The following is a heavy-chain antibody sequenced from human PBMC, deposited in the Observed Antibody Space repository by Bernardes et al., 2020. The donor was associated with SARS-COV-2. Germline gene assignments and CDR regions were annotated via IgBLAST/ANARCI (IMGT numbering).Heavy chain of an antibody. V-gene: IGHV3-74*01. J-gene: IGHJ6*02. CDR1: GFIFNTYW. CDR2: INPDGTST. Sequence: GGSLSLSCAASGFIFNTYWIHWVRQVPGKGLVWVSRINPDGTSTTYADSVKGRFTISRDNAKNTLYLQMNSLRVEDTAVYYCARAPDCGGGNCYRSSYYYGMDVWGQGTTVTVSS. CDR3: ARAPDCGGGNCYRSSYYYGMDV. D-gene: IGHD2-15*01.